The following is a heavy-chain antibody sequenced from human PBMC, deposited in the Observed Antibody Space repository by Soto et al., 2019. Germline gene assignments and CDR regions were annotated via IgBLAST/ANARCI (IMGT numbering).Heavy chain of an antibody. J-gene: IGHJ2*01. CDR3: ARPIRHHYDSSGHWYFDL. Sequence: QVQLVQSGAEVKKPGASVKVSCKASGYTFTSYDINWVRQATGQGLEWMGWMNSNSGNTGYAQKFQGRVTMTRNTSISTTYMELSSLRSEDTAVYYCARPIRHHYDSSGHWYFDLWGRGTLVTVSS. V-gene: IGHV1-8*01. CDR1: GYTFTSYD. CDR2: MNSNSGNT. D-gene: IGHD3-22*01.